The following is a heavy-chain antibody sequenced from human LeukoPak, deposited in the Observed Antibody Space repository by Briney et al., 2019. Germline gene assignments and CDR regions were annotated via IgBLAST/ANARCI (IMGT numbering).Heavy chain of an antibody. CDR3: ARVEASADLSDY. Sequence: PSETLSLPCTVSGGSISSSSYYWGWIRQPPGKGLEWIGSIYSSGSTYYNPSLKSRVTISVDTSKNQFSLKVSSVTAADTALYYCARVEASADLSDYWGQGTLVTVSS. V-gene: IGHV4-39*07. CDR1: GGSISSSSYY. CDR2: IYSSGST. D-gene: IGHD6-13*01. J-gene: IGHJ4*02.